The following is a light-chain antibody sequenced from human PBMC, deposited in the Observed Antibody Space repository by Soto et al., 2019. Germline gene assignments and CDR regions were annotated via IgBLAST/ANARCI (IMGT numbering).Light chain of an antibody. CDR2: LGS. CDR3: MQALQTPGT. J-gene: IGKJ4*01. Sequence: DIVMTQSPLSLPVTPGEPASISCRSSQSLLHSNGYTYLDWYLQKPGQSPQLLIYLGSNRASGVPDRFSGGGSGTDFTLKISSVEAEDVGIYYCMQALQTPGTFGGGNKVEIK. V-gene: IGKV2-28*01. CDR1: QSLLHSNGYTY.